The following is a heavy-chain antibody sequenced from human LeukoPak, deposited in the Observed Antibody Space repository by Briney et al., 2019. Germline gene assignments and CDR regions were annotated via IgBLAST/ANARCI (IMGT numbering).Heavy chain of an antibody. CDR1: GFTFSTYA. V-gene: IGHV3-23*01. CDR3: VKSYTTGWYSAFDI. J-gene: IGHJ3*02. Sequence: GGSLRLSCAASGFTFSTYAMSWVRQAPGKGLEWVSAISGSDGSTYYADSVKGRFSISRDNSKNTLYLQMNSLRAEDTALYYCVKSYTTGWYSAFDIWGQGTTVTVSS. D-gene: IGHD6-19*01. CDR2: ISGSDGST.